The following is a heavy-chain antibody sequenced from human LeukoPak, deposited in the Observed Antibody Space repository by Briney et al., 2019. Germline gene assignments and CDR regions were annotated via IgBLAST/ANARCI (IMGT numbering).Heavy chain of an antibody. J-gene: IGHJ4*02. CDR1: GFTVSSHY. V-gene: IGHV3-66*01. D-gene: IGHD3-10*01. CDR2: IYSGGST. Sequence: GGSLRLSCAASGFTVSSHYMSWVRQAPGKGLEWVSVIYSGGSTYYADSVKGRFTISRDNSKNTRYLQMNNLRAEDTAVYYCAREMGSTYYYGSGSPQFDYWGQGTLVTVSS. CDR3: AREMGSTYYYGSGSPQFDY.